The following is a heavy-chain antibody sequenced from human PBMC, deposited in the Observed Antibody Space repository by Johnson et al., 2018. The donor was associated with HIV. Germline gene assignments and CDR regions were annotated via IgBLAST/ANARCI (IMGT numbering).Heavy chain of an antibody. D-gene: IGHD2-21*02. Sequence: QVQLVESGGGVVQPGRSLRLSCAASGFTFSSFGMHWVRQAPGKGLEWVAFISYDGTNKYYADSVRGRFTISRDISKNTLYLQMNSLRSEDTAVYYCAKPVMTAIAPLDVFDIWGQGTVVPVSS. CDR3: AKPVMTAIAPLDVFDI. CDR2: ISYDGTNK. CDR1: GFTFSSFG. J-gene: IGHJ3*02. V-gene: IGHV3-30*18.